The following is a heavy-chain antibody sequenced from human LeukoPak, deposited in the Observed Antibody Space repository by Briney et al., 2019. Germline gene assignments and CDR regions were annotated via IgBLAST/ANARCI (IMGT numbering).Heavy chain of an antibody. V-gene: IGHV3-48*01. CDR1: GFTFSSYS. CDR3: ARDFDYDFWSGYSVTPSMGYFDY. J-gene: IGHJ4*02. CDR2: ISSSSRSI. D-gene: IGHD3-3*01. Sequence: PGGSLRHSCAASGFTFSSYSLNWVRQAPGKGLEWVSYISSSSRSIYYADSVRGRFTISRDNAKNSLYLQMNSLRAEDTAVYYCARDFDYDFWSGYSVTPSMGYFDYWGQGTLVTVSS.